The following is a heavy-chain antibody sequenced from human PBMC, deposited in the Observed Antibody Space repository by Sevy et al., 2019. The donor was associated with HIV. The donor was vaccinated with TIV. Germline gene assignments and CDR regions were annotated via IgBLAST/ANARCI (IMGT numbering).Heavy chain of an antibody. CDR3: AIDVDTPFVRSFDS. V-gene: IGHV3-48*02. D-gene: IGHD5-18*01. CDR2: ISSSSRTI. Sequence: GGSLRLSCVVSGLTFSSDSMNWVRQAPGKGLEWLAYISSSSRTIYYADSVEGRFTISRDNDKKSVFLQMNNLRDEDSATYYCAIDVDTPFVRSFDSWGQGTLVTVSS. CDR1: GLTFSSDS. J-gene: IGHJ4*02.